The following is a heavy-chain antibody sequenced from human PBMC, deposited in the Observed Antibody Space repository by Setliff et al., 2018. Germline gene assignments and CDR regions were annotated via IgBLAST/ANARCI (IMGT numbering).Heavy chain of an antibody. V-gene: IGHV4-38-2*02. CDR1: GISISSGHY. CDR2: IYHKGRT. Sequence: KPSETLSLTCTASGISISSGHYWGWIRQPPGKGLEWIATIYHKGRTYYNPSLDSRVTISLDTSKNHFSLRLSSVTAADTAVYYCASPRRDDLDSPFDAFDIWGQGTKVTVS. CDR3: ASPRRDDLDSPFDAFDI. D-gene: IGHD3-3*01. J-gene: IGHJ3*02.